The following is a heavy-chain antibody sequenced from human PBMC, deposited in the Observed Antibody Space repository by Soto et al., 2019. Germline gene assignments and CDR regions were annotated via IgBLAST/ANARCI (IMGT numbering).Heavy chain of an antibody. D-gene: IGHD3-16*01. V-gene: IGHV3-23*01. CDR1: GFTFSNYA. CDR2: ISGSGGRS. J-gene: IGHJ4*02. CDR3: AKAYFVWSSEQPYYFDY. Sequence: EVQLLDSGGGLVQPGGSLRPSCAASGFTFSNYAMTWVRQGPGKGLEWVSGISGSGGRSYYADSVKGRFTISRDNSKSTLYLQMNSLRAGDTAVYYCAKAYFVWSSEQPYYFDYWGQGTLVTVSS.